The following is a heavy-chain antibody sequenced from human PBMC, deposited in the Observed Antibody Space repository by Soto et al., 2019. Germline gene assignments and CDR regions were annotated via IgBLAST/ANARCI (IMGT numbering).Heavy chain of an antibody. Sequence: QVQLVESGGGLVQPGGSLRLSCAASGFTFSDYYMSWIRQAPGKGLEWVSHISSSGSTIYYADSVQGRFTISRDNATNSRYLKMNSLRAEDTAVYYCARVGDEWGYYYYMDVWGKGTTVTVSS. CDR1: GFTFSDYY. J-gene: IGHJ6*03. V-gene: IGHV3-11*01. CDR2: ISSSGSTI. D-gene: IGHD3-16*01. CDR3: ARVGDEWGYYYYMDV.